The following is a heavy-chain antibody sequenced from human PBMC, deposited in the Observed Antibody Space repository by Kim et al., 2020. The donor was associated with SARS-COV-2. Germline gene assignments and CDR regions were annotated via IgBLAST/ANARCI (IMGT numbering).Heavy chain of an antibody. CDR3: ARVRYNWNRNEYYFDY. CDR1: GGTFSSYA. J-gene: IGHJ4*02. Sequence: SVKVSCKASGGTFSSYAISWVRQAPGQGLEWMGGIIPIFGTANYAQKFQGRVTITADESTSTAYMELSSLRSEDTAVYYCARVRYNWNRNEYYFDYWGQGTLVTVSS. D-gene: IGHD1-20*01. V-gene: IGHV1-69*13. CDR2: IIPIFGTA.